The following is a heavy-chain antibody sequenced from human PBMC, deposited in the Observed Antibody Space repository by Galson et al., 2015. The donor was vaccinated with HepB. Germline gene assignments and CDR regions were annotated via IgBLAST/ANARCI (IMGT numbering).Heavy chain of an antibody. J-gene: IGHJ5*02. D-gene: IGHD2-15*01. CDR1: GYTFTNYG. CDR3: ARDSYCSGGSCYFLGWFDP. V-gene: IGHV1-18*01. Sequence: SVKVSCKASGYTFTNYGISWVRQAPGQGLEWMGWISAYNGHTNYAQKLQGRVTMTTDTSTSTAYMELRSLRSDDTAVYYCARDSYCSGGSCYFLGWFDPWGQGTLVTVSS. CDR2: ISAYNGHT.